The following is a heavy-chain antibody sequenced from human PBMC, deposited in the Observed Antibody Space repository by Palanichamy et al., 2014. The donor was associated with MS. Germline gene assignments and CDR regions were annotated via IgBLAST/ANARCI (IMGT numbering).Heavy chain of an antibody. D-gene: IGHD3-10*01. CDR1: GFSLRTSEGG. CDR3: AHRDNGPGKFHFDY. CDR2: IYWDDDR. J-gene: IGHJ4*02. V-gene: IGHV2-5*02. Sequence: QITLKESGPTLVKPTQTLTLTCTFSGFSLRTSEGGVGWIRQRPGKPLEWLALIYWDDDRRYSPSLKSRLTITKDTSKNQVVLTMTNMDPVDTATYYCAHRDNGPGKFHFDYWGQGTLVTVSS.